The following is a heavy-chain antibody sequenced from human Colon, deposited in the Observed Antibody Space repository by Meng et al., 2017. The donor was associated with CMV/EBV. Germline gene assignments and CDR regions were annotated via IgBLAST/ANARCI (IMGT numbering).Heavy chain of an antibody. J-gene: IGHJ4*02. CDR1: GYNFANYA. CDR3: ARDYYYGSGLDY. V-gene: IGHV7-4-1*02. Sequence: QVQCVQIGSELKKPGASVKVYCEVSGYNFANYAINWVRQAPGQGLEWMGWINTNTGSPTYAQGFTGRFVFSLAPSVNTAYLQISSLKAEDTAVYFCARDYYYGSGLDYWGQGTLVTVSS. D-gene: IGHD3-10*01. CDR2: INTNTGSP.